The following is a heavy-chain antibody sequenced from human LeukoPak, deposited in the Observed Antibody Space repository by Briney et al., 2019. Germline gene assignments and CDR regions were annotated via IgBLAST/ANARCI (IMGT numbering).Heavy chain of an antibody. CDR1: GYTFTSYD. D-gene: IGHD7-27*01. CDR2: MSPNSGDT. J-gene: IGHJ4*02. Sequence: ASVKVSCKASGYTFTSYDFNWVRQATGQRPERMGWMSPNSGDTGYAQKFQDRVTMTRNTSISTAYMELSSLRSDDTAVYYCARGPPNWGYNYWGPGTLVTVSS. CDR3: ARGPPNWGYNY. V-gene: IGHV1-8*01.